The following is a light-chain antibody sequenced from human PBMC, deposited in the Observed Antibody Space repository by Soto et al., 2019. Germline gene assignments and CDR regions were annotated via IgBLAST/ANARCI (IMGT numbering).Light chain of an antibody. CDR3: QQYNKWPST. Sequence: EIVMTQSPVTLSVSPGERATLSCRASQGVSSNLAWYRQTPGQAPRLLIYGASSRATGVPARFSGSGSGTEFTLTISSLHSEDFVVYYCQQYNKWPSTFGQGTRLEIK. V-gene: IGKV3-15*01. CDR2: GAS. CDR1: QGVSSN. J-gene: IGKJ5*01.